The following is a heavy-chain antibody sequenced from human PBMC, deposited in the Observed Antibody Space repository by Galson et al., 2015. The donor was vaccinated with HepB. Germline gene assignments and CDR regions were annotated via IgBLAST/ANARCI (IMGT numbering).Heavy chain of an antibody. Sequence: SVKVSCKASGYTFTDYYIHWVRQAPGQGLEWMGSINPTSGDTTYGQKSQGWVTMTTNTSISVAYMDLSRLTSDDTAVYFCAREAKSGGSVWFVKLTQLKSPTNTYGLDVWGQGTTVTVSS. CDR3: AREAKSGGSVWFVKLTQLKSPTNTYGLDV. CDR2: INPTSGDT. J-gene: IGHJ6*02. D-gene: IGHD6-19*01. CDR1: GYTFTDYY. V-gene: IGHV1-2*04.